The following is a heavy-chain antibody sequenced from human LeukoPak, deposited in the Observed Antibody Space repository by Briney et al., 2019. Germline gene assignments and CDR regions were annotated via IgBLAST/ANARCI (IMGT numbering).Heavy chain of an antibody. CDR2: ISYDGSNK. J-gene: IGHJ6*02. Sequence: PGGSLRLSCAASGFTFSSYAMHWVRQAPGKGLEWAAVISYDGSNKYYADSVKGRFTISRDNSKNTLYLQMNSLRAEDTAVYYCARDRGYCSSTSCQHYYYYGMDVWGQGTTVTVSS. V-gene: IGHV3-30-3*01. CDR1: GFTFSSYA. CDR3: ARDRGYCSSTSCQHYYYYGMDV. D-gene: IGHD2-2*01.